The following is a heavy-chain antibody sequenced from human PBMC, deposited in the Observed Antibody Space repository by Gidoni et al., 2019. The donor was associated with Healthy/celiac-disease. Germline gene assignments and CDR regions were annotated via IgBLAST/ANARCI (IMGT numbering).Heavy chain of an antibody. CDR2: ISGSGGST. J-gene: IGHJ4*02. CDR3: AKDELTDY. D-gene: IGHD1-26*01. CDR1: GFPFSSYA. Sequence: EVQLLESGGGLVQTGGSLRLACAASGFPFSSYAMSWVRPAPGKGLEWVSAISGSGGSTYYADSVKGRFTISRDNAKNTLYLQMNSLRAEDTAVYYCAKDELTDYWGQGTLVTVSS. V-gene: IGHV3-23*01.